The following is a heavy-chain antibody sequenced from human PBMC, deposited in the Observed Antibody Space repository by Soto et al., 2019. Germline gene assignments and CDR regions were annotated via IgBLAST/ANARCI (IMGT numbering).Heavy chain of an antibody. CDR1: GFTFPNYV. V-gene: IGHV3-23*01. J-gene: IGHJ6*02. D-gene: IGHD2-2*01. Sequence: PGGSLRLSCAASGFTFPNYVMNWVRQAPGKGLEWVSALSGSGGSTYYADSVKGRFTISRDNSKNTLYLQLNSLRAEDTAVYYCARYIPGVRYYGMDVWGQGTTVTVSS. CDR3: ARYIPGVRYYGMDV. CDR2: LSGSGGST.